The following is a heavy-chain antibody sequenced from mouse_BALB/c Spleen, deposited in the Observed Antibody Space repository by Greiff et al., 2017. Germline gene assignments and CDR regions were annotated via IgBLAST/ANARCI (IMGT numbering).Heavy chain of an antibody. CDR3: AREGTYGNYVRFAY. V-gene: IGHV5-9-4*01. CDR2: ISSGGSYT. CDR1: GFTFSSYA. J-gene: IGHJ3*01. D-gene: IGHD2-1*01. Sequence: DVKLVESGGGLVKPGGSLKLSCAASGFTFSSYAMSWVRQSPEKRREWVAEISSGGSYTYYPDTVTGRFTISRDNAKNTLYLEMSSLRSEDTAMYYCAREGTYGNYVRFAYWGQGTLVTVSA.